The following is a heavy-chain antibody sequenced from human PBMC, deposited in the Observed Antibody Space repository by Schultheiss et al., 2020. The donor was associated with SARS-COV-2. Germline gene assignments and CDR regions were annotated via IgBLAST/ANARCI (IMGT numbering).Heavy chain of an antibody. D-gene: IGHD6-13*01. J-gene: IGHJ6*02. CDR2: ISAYNGNT. V-gene: IGHV1-18*04. Sequence: ASVKVSCKASGYTFTSYYMHWVRQAPGQGLEWMGWISAYNGNTNYAQKLQGRVTMTTDTSTSTAYMELSRLRSDDTAVYYCARDPTRQLAPYYGMDVWGQGTTVTVSS. CDR3: ARDPTRQLAPYYGMDV. CDR1: GYTFTSYY.